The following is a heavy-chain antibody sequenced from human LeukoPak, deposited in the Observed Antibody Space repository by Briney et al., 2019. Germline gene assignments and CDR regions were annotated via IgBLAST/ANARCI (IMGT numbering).Heavy chain of an antibody. J-gene: IGHJ4*02. CDR2: IDTDGTRT. Sequence: PGGSLRLSCTAYGFTFSNYWMHWVRQAPGKGLVWVSRIDTDGTRTYYADSVKGRFTISTDNAKNTLYLQMDNLRAEDTAVYYCARGLLTQSTVTLGYWGQGTLVTVSS. D-gene: IGHD4-17*01. CDR3: ARGLLTQSTVTLGY. V-gene: IGHV3-74*01. CDR1: GFTFSNYW.